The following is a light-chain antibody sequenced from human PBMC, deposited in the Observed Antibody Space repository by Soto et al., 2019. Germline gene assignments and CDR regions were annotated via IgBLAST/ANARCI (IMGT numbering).Light chain of an antibody. CDR1: SSDVGGYNY. CDR3: RSYTSSSTNV. Sequence: QSALTQPASVSGSPGQSITISCTGTSSDVGGYNYVSWYQQHPGKAPKVMIYDVSKRPSGVSNRFSGSKSGNTASLTISGLQAEDEADYYSRSYTSSSTNVFGTGNKVTVL. CDR2: DVS. V-gene: IGLV2-14*01. J-gene: IGLJ1*01.